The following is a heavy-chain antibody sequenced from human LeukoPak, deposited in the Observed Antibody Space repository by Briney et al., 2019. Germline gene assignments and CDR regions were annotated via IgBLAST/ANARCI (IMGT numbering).Heavy chain of an antibody. J-gene: IGHJ3*02. D-gene: IGHD3-10*01. CDR3: ARLSSFGAFDI. Sequence: GGSLRLSCAASGFTFSDYYMNWVRQAPGKGLEWVSYISSSGSTIYYADSVKGRFTISRDNAKNSLYLQMNSLRADDTAVYYCARLSSFGAFDIWGQGTMVTVSS. CDR2: ISSSGSTI. V-gene: IGHV3-11*04. CDR1: GFTFSDYY.